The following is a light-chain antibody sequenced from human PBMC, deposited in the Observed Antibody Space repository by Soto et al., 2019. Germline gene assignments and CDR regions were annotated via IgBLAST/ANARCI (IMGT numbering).Light chain of an antibody. J-gene: IGKJ1*01. CDR3: MQGIHWPRWT. CDR1: QSLVYSDGNTY. V-gene: IGKV2-30*01. CDR2: KVS. Sequence: DVVMTQSPLSLPVTLGQPASISCRSSQSLVYSDGNTYLNWFQQRTGQSPRRFIYKVSNRDSGDPERLSGRGSGTNFTLKMSGVEAADVGVYYCMQGIHWPRWTFGQGTKVEIK.